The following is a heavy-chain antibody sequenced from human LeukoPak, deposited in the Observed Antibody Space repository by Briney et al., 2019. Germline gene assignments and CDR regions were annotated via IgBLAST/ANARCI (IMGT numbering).Heavy chain of an antibody. CDR1: GYTFTVYY. Sequence: ASVKVSCKASGYTFTVYYMHWVRQAPGQGLEWMGWINPNSGGTNYAQKFQGRVTMTRDTSISTAYMELSRLRSDDMALYYCTRDVRPRGGIDSWGQGTLVTVSS. CDR2: INPNSGGT. V-gene: IGHV1-2*02. D-gene: IGHD3-10*01. J-gene: IGHJ4*02. CDR3: TRDVRPRGGIDS.